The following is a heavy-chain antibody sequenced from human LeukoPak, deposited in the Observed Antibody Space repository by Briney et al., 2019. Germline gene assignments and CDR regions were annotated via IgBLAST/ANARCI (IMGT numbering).Heavy chain of an antibody. CDR2: IYHSVRT. V-gene: IGHV4-30-2*01. Sequence: TLSLTCAIYVDPISSGGYSWSCITKPPGKGLNWPGYIYHSVRTYYNPSLKSEVTISVDRSKNQFSLKLSSVTAADKAVYYCARGQPSYYDILTGPYYFDCWGQGTLVTVSS. J-gene: IGHJ4*02. CDR3: ARGQPSYYDILTGPYYFDC. CDR1: VDPISSGGYS. D-gene: IGHD3-9*01.